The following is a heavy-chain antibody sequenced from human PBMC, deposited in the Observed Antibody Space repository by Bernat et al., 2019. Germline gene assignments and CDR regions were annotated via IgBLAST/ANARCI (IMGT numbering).Heavy chain of an antibody. Sequence: QVQLVQSGAEVKKPGSSVKVSCKASGGTFSSYTISWVRQAPGQGLEWMGRIIPILGIANYAQKFQGRVTITADKSTSTAYMELSSLRSEDTAVYYCARVFYGSGSYYGEDPGYYGMDVWGQGTTVTVSS. V-gene: IGHV1-69*02. J-gene: IGHJ6*02. CDR1: GGTFSSYT. CDR3: ARVFYGSGSYYGEDPGYYGMDV. CDR2: IIPILGIA. D-gene: IGHD3-10*01.